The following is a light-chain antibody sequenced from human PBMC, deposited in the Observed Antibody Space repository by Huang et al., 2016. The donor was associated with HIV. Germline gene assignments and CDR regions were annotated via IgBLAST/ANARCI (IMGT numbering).Light chain of an antibody. CDR1: QAISSW. J-gene: IGKJ1*01. V-gene: IGKV1-5*03. Sequence: DIQMTQSPSTQSASVGDRVTITCRASQAISSWLAWYQQKPGKAPKLLIYEASILETGVPSRFSGSGSGTEFTLTISSLQPDDFATYYCQQYHSFWRTFGQGTRVEIK. CDR3: QQYHSFWRT. CDR2: EAS.